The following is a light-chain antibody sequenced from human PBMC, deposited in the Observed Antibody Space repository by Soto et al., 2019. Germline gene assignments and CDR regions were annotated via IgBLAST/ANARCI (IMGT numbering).Light chain of an antibody. Sequence: EILLTQYPGTLSLSPGERATLSCRASQSVSSNYLAWYQQKPGQAPRLLIYGASIRATGIPDRLSGSGYGTDFTITISRLEPEDSEVYYCQQYTRSPRTFGQGTKVDIK. V-gene: IGKV3-20*01. CDR3: QQYTRSPRT. CDR2: GAS. J-gene: IGKJ1*01. CDR1: QSVSSNY.